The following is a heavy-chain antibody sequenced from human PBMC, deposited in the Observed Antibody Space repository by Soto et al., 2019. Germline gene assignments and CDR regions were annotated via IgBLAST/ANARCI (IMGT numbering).Heavy chain of an antibody. V-gene: IGHV3-23*01. CDR3: AKVDQERQWVFLHN. CDR1: GFTFSNYA. D-gene: IGHD3-22*01. CDR2: ISGSGGDT. J-gene: IGHJ4*02. Sequence: EVRLLESGGGLVQPGGSLRLSCVASGFTFSNYAMTWIRQAPGKGMEWVSTISGSGGDTWYADSVKGRFTISRDNSEKNLYLQMNSLWAEDTAVYYCAKVDQERQWVFLHNWGQGTLVTVSS.